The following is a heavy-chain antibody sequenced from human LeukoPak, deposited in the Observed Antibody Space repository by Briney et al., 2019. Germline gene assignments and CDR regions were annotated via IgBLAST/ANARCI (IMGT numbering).Heavy chain of an antibody. V-gene: IGHV3-53*05. CDR1: GFTVSGNY. CDR2: IYIGGRT. CDR3: ARERVGYYFDY. D-gene: IGHD3-10*01. J-gene: IGHJ4*02. Sequence: GGSLRLSCAASGFTVSGNYVSWVRQAPGKGLEWVSVIYIGGRTYYADSVKGRLTISKDNSKNTLFLQMRGLRPEDTAIYYCARERVGYYFDYWGQGALVTVSS.